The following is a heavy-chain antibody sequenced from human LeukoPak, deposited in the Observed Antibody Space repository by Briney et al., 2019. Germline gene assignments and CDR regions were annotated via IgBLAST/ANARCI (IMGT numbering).Heavy chain of an antibody. CDR1: GGSISSSSYY. CDR2: IYYSGST. Sequence: SETLSLTCTVSGGSISSSSYYWGWIRQPPGKGLEWIGSIYYSGSTYYNPSLKSRVTISVDTSKNQFSLKLSSVTAADTAVYYCARLHLTDYGSGSSYFDYWGQGTLVTVSS. J-gene: IGHJ4*02. V-gene: IGHV4-39*01. CDR3: ARLHLTDYGSGSSYFDY. D-gene: IGHD3-10*01.